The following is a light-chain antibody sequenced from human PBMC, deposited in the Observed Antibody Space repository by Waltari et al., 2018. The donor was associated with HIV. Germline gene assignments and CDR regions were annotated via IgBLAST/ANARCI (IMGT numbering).Light chain of an antibody. CDR3: ESYTTDNTWI. V-gene: IGLV2-14*01. CDR1: RHDVATFHY. J-gene: IGLJ2*01. Sequence: QSALSQPASVSGSPGQSITISCTGTRHDVATFHYVSWYQQRPGNAPKLLIYDVSDRPSGVSGRFSGSKSGATAYLTISGLQSDDEADYYCESYTTDNTWIFGGGTKLTVL. CDR2: DVS.